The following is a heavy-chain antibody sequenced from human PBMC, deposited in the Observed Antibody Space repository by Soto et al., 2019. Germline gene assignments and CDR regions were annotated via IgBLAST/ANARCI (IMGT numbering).Heavy chain of an antibody. CDR1: GGTFSSYT. CDR2: IIPILGIA. CDR3: ARDGGIAAAGTPFDY. D-gene: IGHD6-13*01. J-gene: IGHJ4*02. Sequence: QVQLVQSGAEVQKPGSSVKVSCKASGGTFSSYTISWVRQAPGQGLEWMGRIIPILGIANYAQKFQGRVTITADKSTSTAYMELSSLRSEDTAVYYCARDGGIAAAGTPFDYWGQGTLVTVSS. V-gene: IGHV1-69*08.